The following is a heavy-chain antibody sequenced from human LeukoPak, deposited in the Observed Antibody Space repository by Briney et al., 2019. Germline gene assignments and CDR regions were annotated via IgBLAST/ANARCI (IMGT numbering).Heavy chain of an antibody. D-gene: IGHD2-15*01. CDR2: ISSSSGAI. CDR1: GFSLSRFG. CDR3: AQKGGTDH. J-gene: IGHJ4*02. V-gene: IGHV3-48*02. Sequence: PGGSLRLSCAASGFSLSRFGMNWVRQAPGKGLEWISYISSSSGAIYYADSVKGRFTISRDNAKNSLYLQMSSLRDEDTAIYYCAQKGGTDHWGQGTLVTVSS.